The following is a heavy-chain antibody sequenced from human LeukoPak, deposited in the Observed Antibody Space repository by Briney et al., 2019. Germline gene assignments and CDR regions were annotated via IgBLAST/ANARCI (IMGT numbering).Heavy chain of an antibody. J-gene: IGHJ4*02. CDR1: GYSFTSYW. D-gene: IGHD5-12*01. V-gene: IGHV5-51*01. Sequence: GESLKISCKGSGYSFTSYWIGWVRQMPGKGLEWMGIIYPGDSDTRYSPSFQGQVTISADKSISTAYLQWSSLKAPDTAMYYCARLVPTRRSGYDSYFDYWGQGTLVTVSS. CDR2: IYPGDSDT. CDR3: ARLVPTRRSGYDSYFDY.